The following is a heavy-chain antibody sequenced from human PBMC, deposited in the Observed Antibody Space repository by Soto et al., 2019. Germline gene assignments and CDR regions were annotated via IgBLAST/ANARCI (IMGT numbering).Heavy chain of an antibody. CDR2: IGTAGDT. V-gene: IGHV3-13*01. J-gene: IGHJ3*02. D-gene: IGHD3-10*01. CDR3: AREHYGSGARAYDI. Sequence: EVQLVESGGGLVQPGGSLRLSCAASGFTFSSYEMHWVRQVPGEGLEWVSAIGTAGDTYYSGSVKGRFTLSRENAKNSLYLQINSLRAGDTAVYYCAREHYGSGARAYDIWGQWTMVTVSS. CDR1: GFTFSSYE.